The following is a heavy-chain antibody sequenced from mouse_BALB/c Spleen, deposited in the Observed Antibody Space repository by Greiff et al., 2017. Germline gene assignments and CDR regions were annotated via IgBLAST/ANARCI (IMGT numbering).Heavy chain of an antibody. D-gene: IGHD1-1*01. Sequence: EVQLQQSGAELVRSGASVKLSCTASGFNIKDYYMHWVKQRPEQGLEWIGWIDPENGDTEYAPKFQGKATMTADTSSNTAYLQLSSLTSEDTAVYYCASGTVVDYWGQGTTLTVSS. J-gene: IGHJ2*01. CDR2: IDPENGDT. V-gene: IGHV14-4*02. CDR1: GFNIKDYY. CDR3: ASGTVVDY.